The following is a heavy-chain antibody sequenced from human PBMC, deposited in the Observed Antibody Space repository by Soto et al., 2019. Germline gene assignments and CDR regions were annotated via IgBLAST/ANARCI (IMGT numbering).Heavy chain of an antibody. J-gene: IGHJ3*02. D-gene: IGHD2-15*01. Sequence: QVPLVQSGAEVKKPGASVKVSCKASGYTFTSYAMHWVRQAPGQRLEWMGWINAGNGNTKYSQKFQGRVTITRDTSASTAYMELSSLRSEDTAVYYCARAVVVVAAIYAFDIWGQGTMVTVSS. CDR2: INAGNGNT. CDR3: ARAVVVVAAIYAFDI. V-gene: IGHV1-3*01. CDR1: GYTFTSYA.